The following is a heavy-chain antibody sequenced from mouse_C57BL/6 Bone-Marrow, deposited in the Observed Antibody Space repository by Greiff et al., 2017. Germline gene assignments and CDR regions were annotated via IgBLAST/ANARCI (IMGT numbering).Heavy chain of an antibody. V-gene: IGHV5-4*01. Sequence: EVQRLESGGGLVKPGGSLKLSCAASGFTFSSYAMSWVRQTPEKRLEWVATISDGGSYTYYPENLKGRFTISRDKAKNNLYLQMSHLKSEDTAMYYCARQIREMDYWGQGTSVTVSS. J-gene: IGHJ4*01. CDR1: GFTFSSYA. CDR3: ARQIREMDY. D-gene: IGHD5-1-1*01. CDR2: ISDGGSYT.